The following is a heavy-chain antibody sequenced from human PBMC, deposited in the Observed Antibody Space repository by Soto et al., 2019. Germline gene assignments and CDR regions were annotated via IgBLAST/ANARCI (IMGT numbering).Heavy chain of an antibody. V-gene: IGHV3-7*01. Sequence: EVQLVESGGGLVQPGGSLRLSWTAAGFMVSTYLMSWVRQAPGKGLEWVANIRQGGNEEFYVVSVKGRFTISRDNAKKSLYLQMNSRRAEDTAVYYCVGALTYEVPYYYYGMDVWGQGTTVTVSS. D-gene: IGHD3-16*01. J-gene: IGHJ6*02. CDR2: IRQGGNEE. CDR1: GFMVSTYL. CDR3: VGALTYEVPYYYYGMDV.